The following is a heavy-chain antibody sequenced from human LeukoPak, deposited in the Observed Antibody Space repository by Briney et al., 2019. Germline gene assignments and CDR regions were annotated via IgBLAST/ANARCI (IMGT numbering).Heavy chain of an antibody. J-gene: IGHJ4*02. CDR3: ARGHHYSIY. V-gene: IGHV3-7*02. Sequence: PGGSLRLSCTASGFTFSSYWMTWARQAPGKGLEWVANINPDGSEKDYVDSVEGRFTIARDNAKNSLDLQMNNVRAEDTAVYFCARGHHYSIYWGLGTLVTVSS. CDR2: INPDGSEK. CDR1: GFTFSSYW.